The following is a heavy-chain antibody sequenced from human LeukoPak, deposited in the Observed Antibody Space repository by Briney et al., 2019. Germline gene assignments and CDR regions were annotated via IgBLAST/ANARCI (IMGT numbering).Heavy chain of an antibody. CDR1: GGSISSGGYY. J-gene: IGHJ5*02. V-gene: IGHV4-31*03. CDR2: IYYSGST. Sequence: PSQTLSLTCTVSGGSISSGGYYWSWIRQHPGKGLEWIGYIYYSGSTYYNPSLKSRVTISVDTSKNQFSLKLSSVTAADTAVYYCARSDFWGGSPGVKWFDPWGQGTLVTVSS. D-gene: IGHD3-3*01. CDR3: ARSDFWGGSPGVKWFDP.